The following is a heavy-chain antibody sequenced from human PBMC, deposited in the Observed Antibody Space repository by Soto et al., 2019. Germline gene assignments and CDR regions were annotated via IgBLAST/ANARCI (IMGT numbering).Heavy chain of an antibody. Sequence: PGGSLRLSCAASGFTFSSYAMSWVRQAPGKGPEWVSSISSSSSYIYYADSLKGRFTISRDNAKNSLYLQMNSLRAEDTAVYYCVRVASSSSGFDYWGQGTLVTVSS. D-gene: IGHD6-13*01. J-gene: IGHJ4*02. CDR2: ISSSSSYI. CDR3: VRVASSSSGFDY. CDR1: GFTFSSYA. V-gene: IGHV3-21*01.